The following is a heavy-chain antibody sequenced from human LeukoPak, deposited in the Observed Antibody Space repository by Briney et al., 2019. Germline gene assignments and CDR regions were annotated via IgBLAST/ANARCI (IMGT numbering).Heavy chain of an antibody. V-gene: IGHV3-30*04. Sequence: PGGSLRLSCAASGFTFNSFSMHWVRQAPGKGLEWVAVISYDGSIKYYADSVMGRFTISRDNSKNTLFLQMHSLRTEDTAVYYCASEYCSDTSGYYLDYWGQGTLVTVSS. CDR2: ISYDGSIK. J-gene: IGHJ4*02. CDR3: ASEYCSDTSGYYLDY. CDR1: GFTFNSFS. D-gene: IGHD3-22*01.